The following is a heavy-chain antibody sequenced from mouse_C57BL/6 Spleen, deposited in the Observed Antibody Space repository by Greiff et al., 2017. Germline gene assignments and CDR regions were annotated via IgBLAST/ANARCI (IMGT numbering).Heavy chain of an antibody. J-gene: IGHJ3*01. CDR1: GYAFSSSW. D-gene: IGHD1-1*01. CDR3: ASHYYGSSYGFAY. Sequence: VQLQQSGPELVKPGASVKISCKASGYAFSSSWMNWVKQRPGQGLEWIGDIYPGSGSTNYNEKFKSKATLTVDTSSSTAYMQLSSLTSEDSAVYYCASHYYGSSYGFAYWGQGTLVTVSA. V-gene: IGHV1-55*01. CDR2: IYPGSGST.